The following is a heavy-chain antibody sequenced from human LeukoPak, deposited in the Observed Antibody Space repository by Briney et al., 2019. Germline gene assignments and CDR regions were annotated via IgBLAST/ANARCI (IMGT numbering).Heavy chain of an antibody. V-gene: IGHV4-4*07. D-gene: IGHD6-19*01. J-gene: IGHJ4*02. CDR1: GGSISSYY. CDR2: IYTSGST. Sequence: SETLSLTCTVSGGSISSYYWSWIRQPAGKGLEWIGRIYTSGSTNYNPSLKSRVTMSVDTSKNQFSLKLSSVTAADTAVYHCARDRDGVAVAGTDYWGQGTLVTVSS. CDR3: ARDRDGVAVAGTDY.